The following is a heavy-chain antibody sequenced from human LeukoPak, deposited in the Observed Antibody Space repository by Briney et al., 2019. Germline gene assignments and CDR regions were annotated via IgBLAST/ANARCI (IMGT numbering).Heavy chain of an antibody. D-gene: IGHD3-10*01. CDR2: INPNSGGT. CDR3: ARDGELYYGSGTYYFDY. Sequence: ASVKVSCKASGYTFTGYYMHWVRQAPGQGLEWMGWINPNSGGTNYAQKFQGRVTMTRDTSISTAYMELSRLRSDDTAVYYCARDGELYYGSGTYYFDYWGQGTLVTVSS. V-gene: IGHV1-2*02. J-gene: IGHJ4*02. CDR1: GYTFTGYY.